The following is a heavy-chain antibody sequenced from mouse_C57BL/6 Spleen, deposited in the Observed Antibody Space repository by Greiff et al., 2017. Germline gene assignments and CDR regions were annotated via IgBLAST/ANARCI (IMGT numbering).Heavy chain of an antibody. CDR1: GYTFTSYW. CDR3: ARSWSRHFDV. J-gene: IGHJ1*03. Sequence: QVQLQQPGAELVKPGASVKMSCKASGYTFTSYWITWVKQRPGQGLEWIGDIYPGSGSTNYNEKFKSKATLTVDTSSSPAYMQLSSLTSEDSAVYYCARSWSRHFDVWGTGTTVTVSS. V-gene: IGHV1-55*01. CDR2: IYPGSGST. D-gene: IGHD1-1*01.